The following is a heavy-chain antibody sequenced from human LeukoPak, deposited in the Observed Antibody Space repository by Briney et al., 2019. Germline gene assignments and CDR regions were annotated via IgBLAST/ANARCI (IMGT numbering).Heavy chain of an antibody. CDR2: INHSGST. Sequence: PSETLSLTCTVSGGSISSSSYYWGWIRQPPGKGLEWIGEINHSGSTNYNPSLKSRVTISVDTSKNQFSLKLSSVTAADTAVYYCARRPDSSGWSRGQGTLVTVSS. D-gene: IGHD6-19*01. CDR1: GGSISSSSYY. J-gene: IGHJ4*02. CDR3: ARRPDSSGWS. V-gene: IGHV4-39*07.